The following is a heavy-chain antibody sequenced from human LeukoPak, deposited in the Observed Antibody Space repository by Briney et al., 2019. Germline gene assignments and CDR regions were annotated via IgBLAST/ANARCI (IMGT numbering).Heavy chain of an antibody. Sequence: PSETLSLTCAVSGGSISSSNWWSWVRQPPGKGLEWIGEIYHSGSTNYNPSLKSRVTISVDTSKNQFSLKLSSVTAADTAVYYCARGLYYVWGRGNWFDPWGQGTLVTVSS. CDR1: GGSISSSNW. J-gene: IGHJ5*02. CDR2: IYHSGST. V-gene: IGHV4-4*02. D-gene: IGHD3-16*01. CDR3: ARGLYYVWGRGNWFDP.